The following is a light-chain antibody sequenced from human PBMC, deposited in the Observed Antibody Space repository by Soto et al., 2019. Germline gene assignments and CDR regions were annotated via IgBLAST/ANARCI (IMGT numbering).Light chain of an antibody. CDR3: QNFGDSPFT. CDR1: ESISSHY. J-gene: IGKJ3*01. V-gene: IGKV3-20*01. CDR2: GAS. Sequence: EVVLMQSPDTLSLSPGERATLSCRASESISSHYIAWYQHKPGQAPRLLIFGASTRATGIPDRFSGSWSGTDFTPTISRLEPEDFAMYYCQNFGDSPFTFGPGTKVDIK.